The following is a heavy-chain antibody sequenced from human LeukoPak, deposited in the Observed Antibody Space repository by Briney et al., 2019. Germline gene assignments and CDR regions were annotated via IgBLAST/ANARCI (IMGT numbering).Heavy chain of an antibody. CDR3: ARAGVNIGGIIVNSLDS. D-gene: IGHD3-16*02. CDR2: ISGHNGNT. CDR1: GYTFTNFG. J-gene: IGHJ4*02. Sequence: EASVTVSCKTSGYTFTNFGISWVRQAPGQGPEWMGWISGHNGNTKYAKNFQDRLKMTTDTSTTTAYMELRSLTPDDTGVYYCARAGVNIGGIIVNSLDSWGQGTLVTVSS. V-gene: IGHV1-18*01.